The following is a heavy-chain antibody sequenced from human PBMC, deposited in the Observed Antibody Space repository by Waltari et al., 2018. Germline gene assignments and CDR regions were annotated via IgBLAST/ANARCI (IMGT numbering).Heavy chain of an antibody. CDR2: IYSGGST. CDR1: GFTVRSHY. CDR3: ARETYYDRSGYFRLGAFDI. D-gene: IGHD3-22*01. V-gene: IGHV3-53*01. J-gene: IGHJ3*02. Sequence: EVQLVESGGGLIQPGGSLRLSCAASGFTVRSHYMSWCRQSPGKGLEWVSLIYSGGSTIYADSVKGRFTISRDDSKNTLYLQMNSLRAEDTAVYYCARETYYDRSGYFRLGAFDIWGQGTVDTVSS.